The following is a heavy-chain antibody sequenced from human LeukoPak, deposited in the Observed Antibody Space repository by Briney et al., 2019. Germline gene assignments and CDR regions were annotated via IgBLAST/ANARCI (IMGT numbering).Heavy chain of an antibody. CDR1: GVSISSSSYY. CDR3: ASTNIAAAGPGFDP. V-gene: IGHV4-39*01. J-gene: IGHJ5*02. Sequence: SETLSLTCTVSGVSISSSSYYWGWIRQPPGKGLEWIGSIYYSGSTYYNPSLKSRVTISVDTSKNQFSLKLSSVTAADTAVYYCASTNIAAAGPGFDPWGQGTLVTVSS. D-gene: IGHD6-13*01. CDR2: IYYSGST.